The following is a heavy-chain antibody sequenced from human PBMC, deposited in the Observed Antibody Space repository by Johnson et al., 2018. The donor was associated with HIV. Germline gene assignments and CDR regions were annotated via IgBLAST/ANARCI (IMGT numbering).Heavy chain of an antibody. CDR2: IRYDGSNK. CDR1: GFTFSSYG. V-gene: IGHV3-30*02. J-gene: IGHJ3*02. Sequence: QVQLVESGGRLVQPGGSLRLSCAASGFTFSSYGMHWVRQAPGKGLEWVAFIRYDGSNKYYADSVKGRFTISRDNSKNMLYLQMHSLRAEETAVYYCAKDLGDAVGTTHDAFDIWGQGTTVTVSS. D-gene: IGHD1-26*01. CDR3: AKDLGDAVGTTHDAFDI.